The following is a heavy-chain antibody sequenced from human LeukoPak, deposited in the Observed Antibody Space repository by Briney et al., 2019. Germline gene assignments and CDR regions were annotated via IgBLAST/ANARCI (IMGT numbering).Heavy chain of an antibody. CDR1: TGSIRSYH. D-gene: IGHD3-10*01. CDR2: ILTSGTT. Sequence: PSETLSLTCTVSTGSIRSYHWSWVRQPPGKGLEWIGYILTSGTTNYNPSLKSRLAISVDTSKKRFTLKLSSVTAADTAVYYCARLRVSGSYLYWGQGTLVTVSS. V-gene: IGHV4-4*09. J-gene: IGHJ4*02. CDR3: ARLRVSGSYLY.